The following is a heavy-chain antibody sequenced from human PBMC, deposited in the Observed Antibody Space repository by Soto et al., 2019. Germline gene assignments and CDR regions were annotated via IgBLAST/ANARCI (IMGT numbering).Heavy chain of an antibody. CDR2: MNPNSGNT. D-gene: IGHD2-15*01. CDR1: GYTFTSYD. J-gene: IGHJ6*02. CDR3: ARGGEDIVVVVAAHMFGRTYYYYGMDG. V-gene: IGHV1-8*01. Sequence: ASVKVSCKASGYTFTSYDINWVRQATGQGLEYLGWMNPNSGNTRYVQKFQGRVTMTRDTSISTAYMELRSLRSDDTAVYYCARGGEDIVVVVAAHMFGRTYYYYGMDGRGQGTTVTVSS.